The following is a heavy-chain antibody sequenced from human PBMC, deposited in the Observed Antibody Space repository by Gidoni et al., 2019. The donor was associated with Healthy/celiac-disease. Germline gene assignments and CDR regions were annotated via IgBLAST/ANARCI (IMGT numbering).Heavy chain of an antibody. J-gene: IGHJ4*02. CDR3: AKDRPPIYSSGWEQIKYYFDY. V-gene: IGHV3-23*01. CDR2: ISGSGGST. Sequence: EVQLLESGGGSVQPGGLLRLSCAASGCTLRSHAMSWFRQAPGKGLEWVSAISGSGGSTYYADSVKGRFTISRDNSKNTLYLQMNSLRAEDTAVYYCAKDRPPIYSSGWEQIKYYFDYWGQGTLVTVSS. D-gene: IGHD6-19*01. CDR1: GCTLRSHA.